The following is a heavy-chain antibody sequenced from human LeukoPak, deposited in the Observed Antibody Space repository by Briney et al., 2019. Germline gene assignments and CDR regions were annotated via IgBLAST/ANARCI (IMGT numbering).Heavy chain of an antibody. CDR1: GYTFTSYG. CDR2: IDPNSGGT. D-gene: IGHD3-22*01. Sequence: ASVKVSCKASGYTFTSYGISWVRQAPGQGLEWMGWIDPNSGGTNYAQKFQGRVTMTRDTSISTAYMELSRLRSDDTAVYYCAEGPDSIGLGYWGQGTLVTVSS. V-gene: IGHV1-2*02. CDR3: AEGPDSIGLGY. J-gene: IGHJ4*02.